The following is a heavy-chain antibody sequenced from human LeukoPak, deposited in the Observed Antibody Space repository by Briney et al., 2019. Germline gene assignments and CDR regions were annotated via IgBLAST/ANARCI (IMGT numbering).Heavy chain of an antibody. Sequence: GGSLRLSCAASGFTFSSYAMSWVRQAPGKGLEWVSAISGSGGSTYYADSVKGRFTISRDNSKSTLYLQMNSLRAEDTAVYYCAKVLRYFDWQLDYWGQGTLVTVSS. D-gene: IGHD3-9*01. CDR3: AKVLRYFDWQLDY. J-gene: IGHJ4*02. CDR2: ISGSGGST. CDR1: GFTFSSYA. V-gene: IGHV3-23*01.